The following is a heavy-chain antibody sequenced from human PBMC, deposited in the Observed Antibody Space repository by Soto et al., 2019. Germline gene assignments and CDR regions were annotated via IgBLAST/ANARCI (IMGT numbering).Heavy chain of an antibody. D-gene: IGHD2-8*01. J-gene: IGHJ4*02. Sequence: ETLSLTCTVSGGSISSSSYYWGWIRQPPGKGLEWIGSIYYSGSTYYNPSLKSRVTISVDTSKNQFSLKLSSVTAADTAVYYCARLPRNCTNGVCYTSYHFDYWGQGTLVTVSS. CDR2: IYYSGST. V-gene: IGHV4-39*01. CDR1: GGSISSSSYY. CDR3: ARLPRNCTNGVCYTSYHFDY.